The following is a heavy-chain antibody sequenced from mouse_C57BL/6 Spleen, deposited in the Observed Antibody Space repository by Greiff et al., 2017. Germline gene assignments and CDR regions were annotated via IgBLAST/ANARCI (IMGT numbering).Heavy chain of an antibody. J-gene: IGHJ2*01. CDR2: ILTGSGST. CDR1: GYTFTGYW. D-gene: IGHD2-4*01. V-gene: IGHV1-9*01. Sequence: QVQLQQSGAQLMKPGASVKLFCKATGYTFTGYWIEWVKQRPGHGLEWIGEILTGSGSTNYNEKFKGKATFTADTSSITAYMQLSSMTTEDTDIYDCERKDEAYDYDYFDYWGQGTTLTVSS. CDR3: ERKDEAYDYDYFDY.